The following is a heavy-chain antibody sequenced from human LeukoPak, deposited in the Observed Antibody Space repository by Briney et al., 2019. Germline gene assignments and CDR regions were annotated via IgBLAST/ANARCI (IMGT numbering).Heavy chain of an antibody. Sequence: GASVKVSCTASGYPFIGNYIHWVRQAPGQGLEWMGGIIPIFGTANYAQKFQGRVTITADESTSTAYMELSSLRSEDTAVYYCARDKGRGFWSGYSLMDVWGKGTTVTVSS. V-gene: IGHV1-69*01. CDR2: IIPIFGTA. D-gene: IGHD3-3*01. J-gene: IGHJ6*04. CDR1: GYPFIGNY. CDR3: ARDKGRGFWSGYSLMDV.